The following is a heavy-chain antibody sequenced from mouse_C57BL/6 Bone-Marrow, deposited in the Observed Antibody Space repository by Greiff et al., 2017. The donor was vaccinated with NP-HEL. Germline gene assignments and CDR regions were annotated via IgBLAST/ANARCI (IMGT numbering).Heavy chain of an antibody. CDR1: GYTFTDYE. D-gene: IGHD1-1*01. CDR3: TRDHYYGSSCY. Sequence: QVQLQQSGAELVRPGASVTLSCKASGYTFTDYEMPWVKQTPVHGLEWIGAIDPETGGSAYNQKFKGKAILTADKSSSAAYMELRSLTCEDSAVNYGTRDHYYGSSCYWGQGTTLTVSS. V-gene: IGHV1-15*01. J-gene: IGHJ2*01. CDR2: IDPETGGS.